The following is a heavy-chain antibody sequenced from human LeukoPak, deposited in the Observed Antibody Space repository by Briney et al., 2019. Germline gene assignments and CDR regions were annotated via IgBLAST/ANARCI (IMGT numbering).Heavy chain of an antibody. Sequence: ASVKVSCKASGYTFTSYYMHWVRQAPGQGLEWMGIINPSGGSTSYAQKFQGRVTMTRDTSTSTVYMELSSLRSEDTAVYYCARDLWGYCSSTSCYEYWFDPWGQGTLVTVSS. J-gene: IGHJ5*02. D-gene: IGHD2-2*01. CDR3: ARDLWGYCSSTSCYEYWFDP. CDR2: INPSGGST. CDR1: GYTFTSYY. V-gene: IGHV1-46*01.